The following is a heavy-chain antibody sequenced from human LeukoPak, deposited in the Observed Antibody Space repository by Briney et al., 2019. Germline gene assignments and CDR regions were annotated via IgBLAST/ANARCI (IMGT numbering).Heavy chain of an antibody. D-gene: IGHD3-3*01. CDR3: ARDSMEYYDFWSGHAY. V-gene: IGHV1-69*13. CDR2: IIPIFGTA. Sequence: ASVKVSCKASGGTFSSYAISWVRQAPGQGLEWMGGIIPIFGTANYAQKFQGRVTITADESTSTAYMELSSLRSEDTAVYYCARDSMEYYDFWSGHAYWGQGTLVTVCS. CDR1: GGTFSSYA. J-gene: IGHJ4*02.